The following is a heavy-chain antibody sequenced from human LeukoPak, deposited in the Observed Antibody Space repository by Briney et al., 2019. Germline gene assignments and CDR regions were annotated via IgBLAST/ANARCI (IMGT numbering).Heavy chain of an antibody. CDR3: GRGSWCGSSWYVFDFDD. CDR2: IIPIFGTA. CDR1: GPTYCTST. D-gene: IGHD6-13*01. Sequence: SGKLSCKSSGPTYCTSTTIWDRQSPGQGLEWMGGIIPIFGTANYAQKFQGRVTITADESTSIFFMELSLLISEDTAVYCGGRGSWCGSSWYVFDFDDWGQGTLVTVSS. J-gene: IGHJ4*02. V-gene: IGHV1-69*13.